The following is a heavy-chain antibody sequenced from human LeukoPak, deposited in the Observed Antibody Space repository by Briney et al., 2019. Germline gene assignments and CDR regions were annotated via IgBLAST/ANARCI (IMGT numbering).Heavy chain of an antibody. CDR1: GYTFTSYD. V-gene: IGHV1-8*01. J-gene: IGHJ3*02. D-gene: IGHD1-26*01. CDR2: MNPNSGNT. Sequence: ASVKVSCKAPGYTFTSYDINWVRQATGQGLEWMGWMNPNSGNTGYAQKFQGRVTMTRNTSISTAYMELSSLRSEDTAVYYCARSRHAYYGGNAFDIWGQGTMVTVSS. CDR3: ARSRHAYYGGNAFDI.